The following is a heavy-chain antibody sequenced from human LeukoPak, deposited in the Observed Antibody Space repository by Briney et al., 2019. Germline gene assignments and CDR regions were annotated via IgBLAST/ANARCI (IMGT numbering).Heavy chain of an antibody. CDR2: ITGSGGRT. V-gene: IGHV3-23*01. CDR1: GFTFSSYA. CDR3: AKDRVRPNYYGSGSYRGVHFDY. Sequence: LPGGSLRLSCAASGFTFSSYAMSWVRQAPGKGLEWVSAITGSGGRTYYADSVKGRFTISRDNSKNTLYLQMNSLRAEDTAVYYCAKDRVRPNYYGSGSYRGVHFDYWGQGTLVTVSS. D-gene: IGHD3-10*01. J-gene: IGHJ4*02.